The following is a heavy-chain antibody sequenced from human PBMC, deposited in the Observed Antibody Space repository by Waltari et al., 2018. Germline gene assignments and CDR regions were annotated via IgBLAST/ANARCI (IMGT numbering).Heavy chain of an antibody. CDR3: ARDPGVYFDY. V-gene: IGHV4-39*07. Sequence: QLQLQESGPGLVKPSETLSLTCTVSGGSISSSSYYWGWIRQPPGKGLEWIGSIYYSGSTYYNPSLKSRVTISVDTSKNQFSLKLSSVTAADMAVYYCARDPGVYFDYWGQGTLVTVSS. CDR2: IYYSGST. CDR1: GGSISSSSYY. J-gene: IGHJ4*02. D-gene: IGHD3-10*01.